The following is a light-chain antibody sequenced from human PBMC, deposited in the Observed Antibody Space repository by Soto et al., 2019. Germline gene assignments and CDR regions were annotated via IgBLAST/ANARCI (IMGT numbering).Light chain of an antibody. Sequence: QSVLTQSSSASASLGSSVKLTCTLSSWHSSYIIAWHQQQPGKAPRYLMKLEGSGSYNKGSGVPDRFSGSSSAADRYLTISNLHFEDEAHYYREIWHSNIHGVFGGGTKVTVL. J-gene: IGLJ3*02. CDR1: SWHSSYI. CDR3: EIWHSNIHGV. CDR2: LEGSGSY. V-gene: IGLV4-60*02.